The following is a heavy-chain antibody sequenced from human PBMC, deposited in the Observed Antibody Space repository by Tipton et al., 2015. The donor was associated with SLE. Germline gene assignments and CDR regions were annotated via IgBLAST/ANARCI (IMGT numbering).Heavy chain of an antibody. V-gene: IGHV4-34*01. CDR2: INHSGST. CDR3: AREVVVAAGAGMDV. D-gene: IGHD2-15*01. J-gene: IGHJ6*02. CDR1: GGSISGYY. Sequence: TLSLTCTVSGGSISGYYWSWIRQPPGKGLEWIGEINHSGSTNYNPSLKSRVTISVDTSKNQFSLKLSSVTAADTAVYYCAREVVVAAGAGMDVWGQGTTVTVSS.